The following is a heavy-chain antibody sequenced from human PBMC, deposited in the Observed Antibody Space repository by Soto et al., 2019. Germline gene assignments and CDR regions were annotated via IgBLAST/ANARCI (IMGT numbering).Heavy chain of an antibody. D-gene: IGHD6-19*01. CDR1: GFTFSSYW. J-gene: IGHJ6*02. Sequence: PGGSLRLSCAASGFTFSSYWMHWVRQAPGKGLVWVSRINSDGSSTSYADSVKGRFTISRDNAKNTLYLQMNSLRAEDTAVYYCARDFFAAGPLHYYYYGMDVWGQGTTVTVSS. V-gene: IGHV3-74*01. CDR2: INSDGSST. CDR3: ARDFFAAGPLHYYYYGMDV.